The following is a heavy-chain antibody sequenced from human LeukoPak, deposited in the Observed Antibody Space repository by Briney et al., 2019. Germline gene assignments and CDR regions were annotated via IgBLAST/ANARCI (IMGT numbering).Heavy chain of an antibody. CDR2: IYPGDSDT. J-gene: IGHJ3*02. D-gene: IGHD2-2*01. CDR1: GYSFTSYW. V-gene: IGHV5-51*01. Sequence: GESLKISCKGSGYSFTSYWVGWVRQMPGKGLEWMGIIYPGDSDTRYSPSFQGQVTISADKSISTAYLQWSSLKASDTAMYYCARHTAVPAAIDAFDIWGQGTMVTVSS. CDR3: ARHTAVPAAIDAFDI.